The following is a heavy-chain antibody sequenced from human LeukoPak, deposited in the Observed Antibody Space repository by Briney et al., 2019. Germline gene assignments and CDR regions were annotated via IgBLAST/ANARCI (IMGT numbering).Heavy chain of an antibody. J-gene: IGHJ4*02. CDR1: GFTFSSYA. CDR3: ATYRQVLLPFES. D-gene: IGHD2-8*02. V-gene: IGHV3-23*01. Sequence: TGGSLRLSCAASGFTFSSYAMSWVRQAPGKGPEWVSAISHSGGTTYYADSVKGRFTITRDNSKNTLYLQMNSLRAEDTAIYYCATYRQVLLPFESWGQGTLVTVSS. CDR2: ISHSGGTT.